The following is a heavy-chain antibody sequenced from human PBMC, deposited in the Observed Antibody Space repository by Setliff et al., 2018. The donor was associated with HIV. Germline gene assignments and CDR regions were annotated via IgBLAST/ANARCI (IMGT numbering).Heavy chain of an antibody. J-gene: IGHJ5*02. D-gene: IGHD3-3*01. Sequence: PGESLKISCQGSGFNFRTSWLGWVRQMPGKGLEWIGVIYPSDSDTRYSPSFQGQVTISVDKSTSTAYLQWSSLKASDSAIYYCARHFGISYRSPFDPWGQGTLVTVSS. CDR3: ARHFGISYRSPFDP. CDR1: GFNFRTSW. CDR2: IYPSDSDT. V-gene: IGHV5-51*01.